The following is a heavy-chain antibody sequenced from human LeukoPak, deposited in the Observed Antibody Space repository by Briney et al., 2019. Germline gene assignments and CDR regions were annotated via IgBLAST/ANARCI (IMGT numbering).Heavy chain of an antibody. CDR2: INHSGST. Sequence: PSETLSLTCTVSGGSISSSSYYWSWIRQPPGKGLEWIGEINHSGSTNYNPSLKSRVTISVDTSKNQFSLKLSSVTAADTAVYYCARSGRDLHIVVVTATAPFDYWGQGTLVTVSS. V-gene: IGHV4-39*07. CDR3: ARSGRDLHIVVVTATAPFDY. D-gene: IGHD2-21*02. J-gene: IGHJ4*02. CDR1: GGSISSSSYY.